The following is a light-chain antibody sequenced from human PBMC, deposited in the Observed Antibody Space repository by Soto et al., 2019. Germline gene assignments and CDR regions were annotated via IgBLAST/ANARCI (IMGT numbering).Light chain of an antibody. J-gene: IGKJ5*01. Sequence: EIVLTQSPATLSLSPGERAALSCGASQSVSRNSLAWYQHKPGLPPRLLIYDASARATGIPDRFSGSGSVTDFTLTISGLETEDFAVYYCQQYGTSPQTFGQGTRLEIK. CDR3: QQYGTSPQT. V-gene: IGKV3D-20*01. CDR2: DAS. CDR1: QSVSRNS.